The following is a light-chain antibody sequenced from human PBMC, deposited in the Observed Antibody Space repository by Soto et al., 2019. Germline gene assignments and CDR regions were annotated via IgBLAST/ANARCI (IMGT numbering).Light chain of an antibody. J-gene: IGLJ2*01. Sequence: NFMLTQPHSVSESPGKTVTISCTRSSGRIASNYVQWYQQRPGSAPTTVIYEDNQRPSGVPDRFSGSIDSSSNSASLTISGLKTEDEADYYCHSYDSGIVVFGGGTKVTVL. CDR3: HSYDSGIVV. CDR1: SGRIASNY. V-gene: IGLV6-57*04. CDR2: EDN.